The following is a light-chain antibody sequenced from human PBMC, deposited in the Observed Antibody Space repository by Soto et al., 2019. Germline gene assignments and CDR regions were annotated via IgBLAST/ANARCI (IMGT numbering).Light chain of an antibody. CDR2: DTS. Sequence: EVVMRQSPASLSVSAGEGATLSCRAGQGIGDTLFCYQHKPGQAPRLLIYDTSTRATGVPTRFSGSRSGAEFTLTISSLQSEDFAVYYCQPYNNWPLTFGGGTKVDIK. J-gene: IGKJ4*01. CDR3: QPYNNWPLT. CDR1: QGIGDT. V-gene: IGKV3-15*01.